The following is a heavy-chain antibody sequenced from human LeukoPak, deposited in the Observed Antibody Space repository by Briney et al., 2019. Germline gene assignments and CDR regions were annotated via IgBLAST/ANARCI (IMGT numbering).Heavy chain of an antibody. J-gene: IGHJ4*02. V-gene: IGHV4-31*03. Sequence: SQTLSLTCTVSGGSISSGGYYWSWIRQHPGKGLEWIGYIYYSGSTYYNPSLKSRVTISVDTSKNQFSLKLSSVTAADTAVYYCASSVVVAALFADWGQGTLVTASS. CDR3: ASSVVVAALFAD. CDR2: IYYSGST. D-gene: IGHD2-15*01. CDR1: GGSISSGGYY.